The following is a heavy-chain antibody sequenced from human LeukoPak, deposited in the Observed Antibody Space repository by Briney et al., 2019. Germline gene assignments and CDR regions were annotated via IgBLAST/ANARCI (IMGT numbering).Heavy chain of an antibody. CDR1: GGSISSGSSY. J-gene: IGHJ5*02. Sequence: SQTLSLTCTVSGGSISSGSSYWSRIRQPAGKGLEWIGRIYTSGNTNYKPSLQSRVTISVDTAKNQFSLKLGSVTAADTAVYYCTRGDNTWGQGTLVTVSS. CDR2: IYTSGNT. V-gene: IGHV4-61*02. CDR3: TRGDNT. D-gene: IGHD2/OR15-2a*01.